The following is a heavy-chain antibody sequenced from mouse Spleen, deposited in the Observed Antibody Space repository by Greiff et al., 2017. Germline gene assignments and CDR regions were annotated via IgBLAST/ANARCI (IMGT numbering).Heavy chain of an antibody. J-gene: IGHJ4*01. CDR1: GYSITSGYY. CDR3: ARDYDYDDGHYYAMDY. D-gene: IGHD2-4*01. Sequence: EVQLQESGPGLVKPSQSLSLTCSVTGYSITSGYYWNWIRQFPGNKLEWMGYISYDGSNNYNPSLKNRISITRDKSKNQFFLKLNSVTTEDTATYYCARDYDYDDGHYYAMDYWGQGTSVTVSS. V-gene: IGHV3-6*01. CDR2: ISYDGSN.